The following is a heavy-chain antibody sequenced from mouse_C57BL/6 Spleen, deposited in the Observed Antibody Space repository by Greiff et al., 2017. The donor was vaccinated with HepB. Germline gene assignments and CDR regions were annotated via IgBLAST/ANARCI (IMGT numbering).Heavy chain of an antibody. CDR3: ARNYDYDLDY. Sequence: QVHVKQSGAELARPGASVKLSCKASGYTFTSYGISWVKQRTGQGLEWIGEIYPRSGNTYYNEKFKGKATLTADKSSSTAYMELRSLTSEDSAVYFCARNYDYDLDYWGQGTTLTVSS. CDR1: GYTFTSYG. V-gene: IGHV1-81*01. D-gene: IGHD2-4*01. CDR2: IYPRSGNT. J-gene: IGHJ2*01.